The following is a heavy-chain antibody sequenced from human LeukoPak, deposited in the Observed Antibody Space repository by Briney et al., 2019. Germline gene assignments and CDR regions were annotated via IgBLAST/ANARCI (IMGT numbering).Heavy chain of an antibody. CDR2: IIPIFGTA. Sequence: ASVKVSCKASEGTFSSYAISWVRQAPGQGLEWMGGIIPIFGTANYAQKFQGRVTITADESTSTAYMELSSLRSEDTAVYYCATGTGTSGYGYYWGQGTLVTVSS. D-gene: IGHD5-12*01. CDR3: ATGTGTSGYGYY. J-gene: IGHJ4*02. CDR1: EGTFSSYA. V-gene: IGHV1-69*13.